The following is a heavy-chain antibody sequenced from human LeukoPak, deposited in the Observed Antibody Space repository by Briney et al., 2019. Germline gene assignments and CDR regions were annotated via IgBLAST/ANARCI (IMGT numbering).Heavy chain of an antibody. D-gene: IGHD1-14*01. Sequence: SETLSLTCTVSGVSISPYYWSWIRQPPGKGLEWIGYIYYSGSTNYNPTLKSRLTMSVDTSKNQFSLKLSSVTAADTAVYYCARYLRDSGTYNFDYWGQGALVTVSS. CDR1: GVSISPYY. CDR2: IYYSGST. J-gene: IGHJ4*02. V-gene: IGHV4-59*01. CDR3: ARYLRDSGTYNFDY.